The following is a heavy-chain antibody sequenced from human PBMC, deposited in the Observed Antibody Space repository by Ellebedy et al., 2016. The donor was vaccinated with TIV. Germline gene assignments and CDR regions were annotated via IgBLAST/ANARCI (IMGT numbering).Heavy chain of an antibody. CDR1: GSTFSNAW. D-gene: IGHD1-14*01. CDR2: IQSKTDGGTT. CDR3: VKDPDGGPVDY. J-gene: IGHJ4*02. V-gene: IGHV3-15*07. Sequence: GESLKISCAASGSTFSNAWLTWVRQAPRKGLEWVGRIQSKTDGGTTDYAAPVKGRFTITRDDSKNTVYLQMDSLKTEDTAVYYCVKDPDGGPVDYWGQGTLVTVSS.